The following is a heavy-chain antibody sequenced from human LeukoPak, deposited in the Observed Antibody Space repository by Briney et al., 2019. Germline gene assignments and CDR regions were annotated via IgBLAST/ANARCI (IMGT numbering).Heavy chain of an antibody. CDR2: IYYSGST. J-gene: IGHJ6*03. CDR1: GGSISSSNYY. Sequence: SETLSLTCSVSGGSISSSNYYWGWIRQSPGKGLEWIGSIYYSGSTYYNPSLKSRVTMSVDTSKNQFSLKLSSVTAADTAIYYCASGAYSYYYMDVWGKGTTVTISS. D-gene: IGHD1-26*01. V-gene: IGHV4-39*07. CDR3: ASGAYSYYYMDV.